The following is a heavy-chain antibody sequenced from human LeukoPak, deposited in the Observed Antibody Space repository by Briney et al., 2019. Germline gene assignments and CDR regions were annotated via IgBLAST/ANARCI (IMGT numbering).Heavy chain of an antibody. J-gene: IGHJ4*02. Sequence: GGSLRLSCAAFGFTFSSYGMHWVRQAPGKGLDWVAVISFDGNIKYYADSVKGRFTISRDTSKNTLYLQMNSLRVDDTAVYYCAKEVKLRGAPYGTVDYWGQGTLVTVSS. CDR3: AKEVKLRGAPYGTVDY. CDR1: GFTFSSYG. V-gene: IGHV3-30*18. D-gene: IGHD3-10*01. CDR2: ISFDGNIK.